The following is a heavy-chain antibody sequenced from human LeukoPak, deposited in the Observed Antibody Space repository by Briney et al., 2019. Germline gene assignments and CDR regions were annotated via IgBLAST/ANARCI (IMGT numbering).Heavy chain of an antibody. J-gene: IGHJ4*02. Sequence: GGSLRLSCAASGFTVSNNYMSWVRQAPGKGLEWVSIISSGGSTDYTDSVKGRFTISRDNSKNTVYLQMNSPRDEDTAVYYCARDLVHWGQGTLVTVSS. CDR2: ISSGGST. D-gene: IGHD2-8*02. CDR3: ARDLVH. CDR1: GFTVSNNY. V-gene: IGHV3-53*01.